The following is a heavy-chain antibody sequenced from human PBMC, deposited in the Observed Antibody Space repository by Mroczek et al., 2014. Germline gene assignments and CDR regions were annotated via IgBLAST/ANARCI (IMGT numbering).Heavy chain of an antibody. J-gene: IGHJ4*02. D-gene: IGHD6-13*01. CDR3: ATSQQQLGPHFDY. CDR1: GGSISSSSYY. Sequence: QVQLQQSGPGLVKPSETLSLTCTVSGGSISSSSYYWGWIRQPPGKGLEWIGSIYYSGSTYYNPSLKSRVTVSVDTSKNQFSLKLSSVTAADTAVYYCATSQQQLGPHFDYWGQGTLVTVSS. CDR2: IYYSGST. V-gene: IGHV4-39*01.